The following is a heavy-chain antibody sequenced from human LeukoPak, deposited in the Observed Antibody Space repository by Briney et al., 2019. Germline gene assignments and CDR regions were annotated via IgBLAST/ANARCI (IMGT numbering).Heavy chain of an antibody. D-gene: IGHD2/OR15-2a*01. CDR1: GNYW. Sequence: HTGGSLRLSCAASGNYWMHWVRQVPGKGLVWVSHINSDGSWTSYADSVEGRFTISKDNAKNTVYLQMNSLRAEDTAVYYCFSFYETYWGRGTLVTVSS. CDR3: FSFYETY. V-gene: IGHV3-74*01. J-gene: IGHJ4*02. CDR2: INSDGSWT.